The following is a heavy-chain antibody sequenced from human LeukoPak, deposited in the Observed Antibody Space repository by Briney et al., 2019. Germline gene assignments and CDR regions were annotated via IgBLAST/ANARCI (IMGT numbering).Heavy chain of an antibody. J-gene: IGHJ6*02. CDR1: GFTFSSYS. CDR3: ARDEQWLVRGDYYYYGMDV. V-gene: IGHV3-21*01. CDR2: ISSSSSYI. Sequence: GGSLRLSCAASGFTFSSYSMNWVRQAPGKGLEWVSSISSSSSYIYYAGSVKGRFTISRDNAKNSLYLQMNSLRAEDTAVYYCARDEQWLVRGDYYYYGMDVWGQGTTVTVSS. D-gene: IGHD6-19*01.